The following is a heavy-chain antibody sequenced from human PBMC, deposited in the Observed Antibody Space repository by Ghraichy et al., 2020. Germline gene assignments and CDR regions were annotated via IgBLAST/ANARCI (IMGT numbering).Heavy chain of an antibody. J-gene: IGHJ4*02. CDR2: SNPNSGDT. Sequence: ASVKVSCKASGYTLTGYYIHWVRQAPGQGLEWMGWSNPNSGDTKYAQKFQGRVTMTRDTSISTAYMELSRLRSDDTAVYYCARGPFIGVSGVYYFDYWGQGTLVTVSS. CDR1: GYTLTGYY. V-gene: IGHV1-2*02. CDR3: ARGPFIGVSGVYYFDY. D-gene: IGHD6-19*01.